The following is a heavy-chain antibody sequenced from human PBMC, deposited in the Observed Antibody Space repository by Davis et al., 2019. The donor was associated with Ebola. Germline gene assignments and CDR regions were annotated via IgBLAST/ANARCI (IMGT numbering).Heavy chain of an antibody. J-gene: IGHJ4*02. V-gene: IGHV3-53*04. D-gene: IGHD4-23*01. CDR1: GFTVDNTY. CDR2: IYSGGST. Sequence: GGSLRLSCVVSGFTVDNTYMTWVRQAPGKGLEWVSLIYSGGSTYYADSVQGRFTISRHNSQNTLFLQMNGLRTEDTAVYYCAKGRDSGGFDFFDSWGQGTLVAVSS. CDR3: AKGRDSGGFDFFDS.